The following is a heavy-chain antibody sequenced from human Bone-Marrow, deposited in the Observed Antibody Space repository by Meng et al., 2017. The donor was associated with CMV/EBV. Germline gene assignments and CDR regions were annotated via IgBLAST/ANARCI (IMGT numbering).Heavy chain of an antibody. CDR1: GFTFSSYE. Sequence: GGSLRLSCAASGFTFSSYEMNWVRQAPGKGLEWVSYISSSGSTIYYADSVKGRFTISRDNAKNSLYLQMNSLRAEDTAVYYCARDLIMEWLTKFYYYYYGMDVWGQGTTVTVSS. CDR2: ISSSGSTI. V-gene: IGHV3-48*03. J-gene: IGHJ6*02. D-gene: IGHD3-3*01. CDR3: ARDLIMEWLTKFYYYYYGMDV.